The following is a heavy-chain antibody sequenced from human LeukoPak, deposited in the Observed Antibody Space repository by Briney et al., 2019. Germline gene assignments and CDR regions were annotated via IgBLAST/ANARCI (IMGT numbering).Heavy chain of an antibody. V-gene: IGHV1-18*04. CDR3: ARASGSSGSYYLFEATYYFDY. CDR1: GYTFTGYY. J-gene: IGHJ4*02. D-gene: IGHD1-26*01. CDR2: ISAYNGNT. Sequence: ASVKVSCKASGYTFTGYYMHWVRQAPGQGLEWMGWISAYNGNTNYAQKLQGRVTMTTDTSTSTAYMELRSLRSDDTAVYYCARASGSSGSYYLFEATYYFDYWGQGTLVTVSS.